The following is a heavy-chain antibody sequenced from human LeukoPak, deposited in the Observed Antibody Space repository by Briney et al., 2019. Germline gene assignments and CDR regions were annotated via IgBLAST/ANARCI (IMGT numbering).Heavy chain of an antibody. CDR2: IYYSGST. Sequence: SETLSLTCTVSGGSISSGGYYWSWIRQHPGKGLEWIGYIYYSGSTYYNPSLKSRVTISVDTSKNQFSLKLSSVTAADTAVYYCARDRLMGATTRGFGYWGQGTLVTVSS. CDR1: GGSISSGGYY. CDR3: ARDRLMGATTRGFGY. J-gene: IGHJ4*02. D-gene: IGHD1-26*01. V-gene: IGHV4-31*03.